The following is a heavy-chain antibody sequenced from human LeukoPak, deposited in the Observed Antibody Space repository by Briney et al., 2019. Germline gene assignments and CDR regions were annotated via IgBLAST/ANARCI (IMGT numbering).Heavy chain of an antibody. CDR1: EYPFINYY. Sequence: GASVKVSCKASEYPFINYYMHWVRQAPGQGLEWMGIINLSGGGTSHAQKFQGRVTMNRDTSTTTVYMELSSLRSEDTAVYYCAGSSVGREQLATFGYWGQGTLGTVSS. CDR2: INLSGGGT. D-gene: IGHD3-3*01. V-gene: IGHV1-46*01. CDR3: AGSSVGREQLATFGY. J-gene: IGHJ4*02.